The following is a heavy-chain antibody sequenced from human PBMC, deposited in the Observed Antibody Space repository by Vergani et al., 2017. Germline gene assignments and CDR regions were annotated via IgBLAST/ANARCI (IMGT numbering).Heavy chain of an antibody. V-gene: IGHV3-9*01. CDR1: GFTFDDYA. J-gene: IGHJ4*02. CDR2: ISWNSGSI. Sequence: EVQLVESGGGLVQPGRSLRLSCAASGFTFDDYAMHWVRQAPGKGLEWVSGISWNSGSIGYADSVKGRFTISRDNAKNSLYLQMNSLRAEDTALYYCAKDRTLIVVNPIISSIDYWGQGTLVTVSS. D-gene: IGHD3-22*01. CDR3: AKDRTLIVVNPIISSIDY.